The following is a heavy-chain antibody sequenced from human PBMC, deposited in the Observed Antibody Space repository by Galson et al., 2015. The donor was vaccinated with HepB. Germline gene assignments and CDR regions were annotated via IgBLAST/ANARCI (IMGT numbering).Heavy chain of an antibody. J-gene: IGHJ3*02. CDR1: GYSFTSYW. CDR2: ICPGDSDT. CDR3: AREDAFLEGPDAFDI. D-gene: IGHD3-3*01. V-gene: IGHV5-51*03. Sequence: QSGAEVKKPGESLKISCKGSGYSFTSYWIGWVRQMPGKGLEWMGIICPGDSDTRYSPSFQGQVTISADKSISTAYLQWSSLKASDTAMYYCAREDAFLEGPDAFDIWGQGTMVTVSS.